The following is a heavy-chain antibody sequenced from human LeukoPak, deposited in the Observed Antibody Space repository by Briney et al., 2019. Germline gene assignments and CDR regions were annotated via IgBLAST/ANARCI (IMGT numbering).Heavy chain of an antibody. CDR2: MFYSGSA. CDR1: GGSISGYY. CDR3: ARTNSSGWHSVDSYYGMDV. J-gene: IGHJ6*02. D-gene: IGHD6-19*01. Sequence: SETLSLTCTVSGGSISGYYWSWIRQPPGKGLEWIAYMFYSGSANYNPSLMSRVTISLDTSKNQFSLKLNSVTAADTAVYYCARTNSSGWHSVDSYYGMDVWGQGTTVTVSS. V-gene: IGHV4-59*01.